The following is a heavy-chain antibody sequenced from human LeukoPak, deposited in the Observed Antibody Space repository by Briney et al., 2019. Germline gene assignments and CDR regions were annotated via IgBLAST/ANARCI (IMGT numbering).Heavy chain of an antibody. Sequence: PGGSLRLSCAASGFTFSSYGMHWVRQAPGKGLEWVGRIKSKTDGGTTDYAAPVKGRFTISRDDSKNTLYLQMNSLKTEDTAVYYCTTDRSDLALRYFDWLFEYYFDYWGQGTLVTVSS. V-gene: IGHV3-15*01. J-gene: IGHJ4*02. CDR2: IKSKTDGGTT. CDR3: TTDRSDLALRYFDWLFEYYFDY. D-gene: IGHD3-9*01. CDR1: GFTFSSYG.